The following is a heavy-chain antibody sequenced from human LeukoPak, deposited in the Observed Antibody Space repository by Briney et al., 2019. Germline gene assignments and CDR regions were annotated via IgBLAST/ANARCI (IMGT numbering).Heavy chain of an antibody. D-gene: IGHD4-23*01. J-gene: IGHJ4*02. CDR1: GFTFTNYA. CDR3: VKKGGNNGRYDYFDY. V-gene: IGHV3-30-3*02. CDR2: VSSDETTK. Sequence: GGSLRLSCAVSGFTFTNYAIHWVRQAPGKGLEWLAVVSSDETTKFYADSVKGQFTISRDNSKNTVYLQMDSLRTEDTAVYYCVKKGGNNGRYDYFDYWGQGTLVTVSS.